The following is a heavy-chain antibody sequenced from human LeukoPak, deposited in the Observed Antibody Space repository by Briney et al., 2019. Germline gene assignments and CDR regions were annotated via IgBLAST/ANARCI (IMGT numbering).Heavy chain of an antibody. CDR2: IYNSGST. Sequence: SETLSLTCTVSGGPISSYSLSWIRQPPGKGLGWIGDIYNSGSTNYNPALKSRVTISVDTTKIHFSLKLSSVTAADTAVYYCARDSPDKHFYYFDMGGWGKGTTVTVSS. CDR1: GGPISSYS. CDR3: ARDSPDKHFYYFDMGG. V-gene: IGHV4-59*01. D-gene: IGHD2/OR15-2a*01. J-gene: IGHJ6*03.